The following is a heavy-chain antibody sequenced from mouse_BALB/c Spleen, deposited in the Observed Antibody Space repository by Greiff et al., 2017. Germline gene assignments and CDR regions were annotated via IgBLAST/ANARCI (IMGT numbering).Heavy chain of an antibody. CDR3: ASYRYDMDD. Sequence: EVKLQESGGGLVQPGGSLRLSCATSGFTFTDYYMSWVRQPPGKALEWLGIIRNKANGYTTEYSASVKGRFTISRDNSQSIHYLQMNTLRAEDSATHYCASYRYDMDDWGQGTSVTVSS. CDR2: IRNKANGYTT. V-gene: IGHV7-3*02. J-gene: IGHJ4*01. CDR1: GFTFTDYY.